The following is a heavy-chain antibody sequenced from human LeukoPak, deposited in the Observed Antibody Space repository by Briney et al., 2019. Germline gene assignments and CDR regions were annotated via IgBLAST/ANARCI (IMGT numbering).Heavy chain of an antibody. J-gene: IGHJ4*02. CDR2: ISTRSTNI. CDR1: GFTFSSYT. V-gene: IGHV3-21*01. Sequence: GGSLRLSCAASGFTFSSYTMNWVRQAPGKGLERVASISTRSTNIYSADSLKGRFTISRDNTKDSLYLQMNSLGVEDTAVYYCARGTAFFGFDHWGQGTLLTVSS. D-gene: IGHD3-10*01. CDR3: ARGTAFFGFDH.